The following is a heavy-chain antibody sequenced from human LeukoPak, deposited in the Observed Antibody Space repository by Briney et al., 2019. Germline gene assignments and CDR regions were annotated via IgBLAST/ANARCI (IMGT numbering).Heavy chain of an antibody. J-gene: IGHJ4*02. CDR3: ARLSGPYYDSSGYQRLTRGGPAYYFDY. CDR1: HYSISSNYY. D-gene: IGHD3-22*01. V-gene: IGHV4-59*08. Sequence: SETLSLTCTVSHYSISSNYYWSWIRQPPGKGLEWIGYIYYSGSTNYNPSLKSRVTISVDTSKNQFSLKLSSVTAADTAVYYCARLSGPYYDSSGYQRLTRGGPAYYFDYWGQGTLVTVSS. CDR2: IYYSGST.